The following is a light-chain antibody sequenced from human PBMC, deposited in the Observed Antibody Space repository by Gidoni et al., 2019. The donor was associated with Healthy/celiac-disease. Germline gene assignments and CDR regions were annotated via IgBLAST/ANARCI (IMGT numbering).Light chain of an antibody. CDR1: QSVLYSSNNKNY. Sequence: DIVMTQSPDSLAVSRGERATINCKSSQSVLYSSNNKNYLAWYQQKPGQPPKLLIYWASTRESGVPDRFSGSGSGTDFTLTISSLQDEDVAVYYCQQYYSTPITFGQGTRLEIK. V-gene: IGKV4-1*01. J-gene: IGKJ5*01. CDR3: QQYYSTPIT. CDR2: WAS.